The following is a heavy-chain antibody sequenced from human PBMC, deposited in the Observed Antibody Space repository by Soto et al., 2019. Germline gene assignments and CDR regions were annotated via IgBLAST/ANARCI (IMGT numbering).Heavy chain of an antibody. J-gene: IGHJ6*02. Sequence: GGSLRLSCAASGFTFSSYSMNWVRQAPGKGLEWVSYISSSSTIYYADSVKGRFTISRDNAKNSLYLQMNSLRAEDTAVYYCARDRYCSSTSCYYYGMDVWGQGTTVTVS. V-gene: IGHV3-48*01. CDR1: GFTFSSYS. CDR2: ISSSSTI. D-gene: IGHD2-2*01. CDR3: ARDRYCSSTSCYYYGMDV.